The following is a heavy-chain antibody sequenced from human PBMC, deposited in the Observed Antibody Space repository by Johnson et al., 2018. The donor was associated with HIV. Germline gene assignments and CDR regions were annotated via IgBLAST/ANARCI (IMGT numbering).Heavy chain of an antibody. D-gene: IGHD1-7*01. Sequence: VQLVESGGGLAKPAWSPRLSCAASQFTFSSYYMNCVRQAPGNGLELVGQVNPNGGSKYLTDSGKDRFNISRDNAKNTLYLQMNSLRAEDTAVYYCAKEDWNYRGIDAFDIWGPGTMVTVSS. J-gene: IGHJ3*02. V-gene: IGHV3-25*05. CDR2: VNPNGGSK. CDR3: AKEDWNYRGIDAFDI. CDR1: QFTFSSYY.